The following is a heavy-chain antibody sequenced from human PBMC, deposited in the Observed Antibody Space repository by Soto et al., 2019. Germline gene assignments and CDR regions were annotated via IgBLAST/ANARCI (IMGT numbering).Heavy chain of an antibody. V-gene: IGHV3-33*01. CDR1: GFTFSSYG. J-gene: IGHJ4*02. CDR2: IWYDGRNK. D-gene: IGHD2-21*02. Sequence: QVQLVESGGGVVQPGRSLRLSCAASGFTFSSYGMQRVRQARGKGLVWVAIIWYDGRNKYYADSVKGRFTISRDNSQITLYLQMNSVRAEYTAVYYCARGGLTDYFDYWGQGTLVTVSS. CDR3: ARGGLTDYFDY.